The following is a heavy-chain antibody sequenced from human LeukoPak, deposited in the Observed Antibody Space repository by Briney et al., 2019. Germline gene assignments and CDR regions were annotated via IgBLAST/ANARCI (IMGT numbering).Heavy chain of an antibody. V-gene: IGHV1-18*01. D-gene: IGHD6-13*01. CDR2: IIAYNGNT. CDR3: ARGLRGSSSWYYYYYYYMDV. J-gene: IGHJ6*03. Sequence: AASVKVSCKASGYTFTSYGISWVRQAPGQGLEWMGWIIAYNGNTNYAQKLQGRVTMTTDTSTSTAYMELRSLRSDDTAVYYCARGLRGSSSWYYYYYYYMDVWGKGTTVTVSS. CDR1: GYTFTSYG.